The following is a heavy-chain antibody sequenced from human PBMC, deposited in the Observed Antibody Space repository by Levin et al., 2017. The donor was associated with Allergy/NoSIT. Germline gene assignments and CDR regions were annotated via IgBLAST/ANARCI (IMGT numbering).Heavy chain of an antibody. V-gene: IGHV4-59*01. CDR3: ASQVRYIGRFDS. Sequence: SETLSLTCAVSVDSFNDYYWSWIRQSPGRGLEWIGFIYYTGSTSYNPSLKSRVTMSVDTSKNEFSLKLRSVTTADTAVYYCASQVRYIGRFDSWGQGTLVTVSS. J-gene: IGHJ5*01. D-gene: IGHD3-9*01. CDR1: VDSFNDYY. CDR2: IYYTGST.